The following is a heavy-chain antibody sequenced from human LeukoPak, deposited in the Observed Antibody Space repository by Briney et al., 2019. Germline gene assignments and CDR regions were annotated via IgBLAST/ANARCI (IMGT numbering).Heavy chain of an antibody. D-gene: IGHD2-15*01. J-gene: IGHJ2*01. CDR3: ARDGGRVGWYFDL. CDR2: IYYSGST. V-gene: IGHV4-39*07. Sequence: PSEALSLTCTVSGASISSSSYYWGWIRQPPGKGLEWIGSIYYSGSTYYNPSLKSRVTISVDTSKNQFSLKLSSVTAADTAVYYCARDGGRVGWYFDLWGRGTLVTVSS. CDR1: GASISSSSYY.